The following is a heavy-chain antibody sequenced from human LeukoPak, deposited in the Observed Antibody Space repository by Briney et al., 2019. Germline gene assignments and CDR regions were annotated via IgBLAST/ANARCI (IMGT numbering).Heavy chain of an antibody. CDR2: IYYSGST. Sequence: SETLSLTCTVSGGSISSYYWSWIRQPPGKGLEWIGYIYYSGSTNYNPSLKSRVTISVDTSKNQFSLKLSSVTAADTAVYYCARGPSHYYDSSGYYIFDYWGQGTLVTVSS. CDR1: GGSISSYY. D-gene: IGHD3-22*01. V-gene: IGHV4-59*01. CDR3: ARGPSHYYDSSGYYIFDY. J-gene: IGHJ4*02.